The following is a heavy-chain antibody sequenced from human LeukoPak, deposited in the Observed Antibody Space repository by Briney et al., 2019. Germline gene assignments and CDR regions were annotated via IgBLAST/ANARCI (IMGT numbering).Heavy chain of an antibody. CDR3: ARQRWDLTTYNWFDP. J-gene: IGHJ5*02. D-gene: IGHD4-17*01. CDR1: GGSISSNSYY. V-gene: IGHV4-39*01. Sequence: SETLSLTCTVSGGSISSNSYYWAWIRQPPGKGLGWIGSIFYSGSTYYNPSLKSRVTISVDTSKNQFSLKVNSVTAADTAVYYCARQRWDLTTYNWFDPWGEGTLVTVSS. CDR2: IFYSGST.